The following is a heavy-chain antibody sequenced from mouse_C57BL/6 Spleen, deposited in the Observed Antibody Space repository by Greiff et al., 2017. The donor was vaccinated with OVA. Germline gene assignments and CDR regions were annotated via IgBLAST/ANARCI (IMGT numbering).Heavy chain of an antibody. Sequence: QVQLQQPGAELVMPGASVTLSCKASGYTFTSYWMHWVKQRPGQGLEWIGAIDPAAGYTNYNQKFKGKSTLTVDKSSSTAYMELSSLTSEDSAVYYSAGGDGSWDAIDYWGQGTVVTVSA. CDR3: AGGDGSWDAIDY. CDR2: IDPAAGYT. V-gene: IGHV1-69*01. J-gene: IGHJ3*01. D-gene: IGHD1-1*01. CDR1: GYTFTSYW.